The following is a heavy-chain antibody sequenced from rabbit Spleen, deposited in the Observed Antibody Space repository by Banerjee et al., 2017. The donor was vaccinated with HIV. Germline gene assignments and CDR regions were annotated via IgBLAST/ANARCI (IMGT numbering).Heavy chain of an antibody. Sequence: SLEESGGDLVKPGASLTLTCTASRFSFSTNYWICWVRQAPGKGLEWIACIYGGSSGGTDYTNWAKGRFTISKASSTTVTLQMTSLTAADTATYFCARDAATSFSSYGMDLWGQGTLVTVS. CDR3: ARDAATSFSSYGMDL. J-gene: IGHJ6*01. CDR2: IYGGSSGGT. V-gene: IGHV1S40*01. D-gene: IGHD8-1*01. CDR1: RFSFSTNYW.